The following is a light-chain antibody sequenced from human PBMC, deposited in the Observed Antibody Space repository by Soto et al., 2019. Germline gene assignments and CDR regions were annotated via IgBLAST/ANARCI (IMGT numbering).Light chain of an antibody. CDR1: QRDYDSY. CDR2: GVF. CDR3: QHYGHPQWT. V-gene: IGKV3-20*01. Sequence: EIVLTQSPDTLSLSPGERATLSCRASQRDYDSYLAWYQQRPGQPPRLLIYGVFRRANGIPERFSGSGSGTDFTLTITPLEPEDFGVYYCQHYGHPQWTFGQGTKVEVK. J-gene: IGKJ1*01.